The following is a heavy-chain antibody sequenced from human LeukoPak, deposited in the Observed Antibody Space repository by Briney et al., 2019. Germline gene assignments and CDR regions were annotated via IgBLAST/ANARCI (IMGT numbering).Heavy chain of an antibody. CDR1: GYTFTGYY. CDR3: ARDVEDIVVVPAAIPSWFDP. J-gene: IGHJ5*02. V-gene: IGHV1-2*02. D-gene: IGHD2-2*02. CDR2: INPNSGGT. Sequence: ASVKVSCKASGYTFTGYYTHWVRQAPGQGLEWMGWINPNSGGTNYAQKLQGRVTMTTDTSTSTAYMELRSLRPDDTAVYYCARDVEDIVVVPAAIPSWFDPWGQGTLVTVSS.